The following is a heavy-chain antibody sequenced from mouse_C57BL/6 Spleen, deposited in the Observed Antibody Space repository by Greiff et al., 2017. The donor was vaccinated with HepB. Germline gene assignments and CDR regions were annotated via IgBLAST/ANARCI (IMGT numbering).Heavy chain of an antibody. D-gene: IGHD2-1*01. J-gene: IGHJ4*01. Sequence: QVQLQQPGAELVMPGASVKLSCKASGYTFTSYWMHWVKQRPGQGLEWIGEIDPSDSYTNYNQKFKGKSTLTVDKSSSTAYMQLSSLTSEDSAVYYCARGGNFGEYAKDYWGQGTSVTVSS. V-gene: IGHV1-69*01. CDR2: IDPSDSYT. CDR3: ARGGNFGEYAKDY. CDR1: GYTFTSYW.